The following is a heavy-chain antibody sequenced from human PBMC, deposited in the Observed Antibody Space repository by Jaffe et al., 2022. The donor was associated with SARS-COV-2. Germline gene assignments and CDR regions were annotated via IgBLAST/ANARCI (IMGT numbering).Heavy chain of an antibody. Sequence: EVQLLESGGGLVQPGGSLRLSCAASGFTFSTYAMTWVRQAPGKGLQWVSTIRGSGGSTNYADSVKGRFTISRDTSKNTLYLQMSSLRAEDTAVYYCAVLNWGSGGFDYWGQGSLVTVSS. J-gene: IGHJ4*02. CDR1: GFTFSTYA. V-gene: IGHV3-23*01. CDR2: IRGSGGST. D-gene: IGHD7-27*01. CDR3: AVLNWGSGGFDY.